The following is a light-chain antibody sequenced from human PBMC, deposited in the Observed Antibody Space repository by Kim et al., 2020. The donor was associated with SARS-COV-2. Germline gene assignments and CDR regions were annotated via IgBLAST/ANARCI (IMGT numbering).Light chain of an antibody. J-gene: IGLJ2*01. CDR3: AVWDDSLNGVV. CDR2: TNN. Sequence: GPRVTISCSGSSSNIGSNTVNWYQQLPGTAPNLLIYTNNQRPSGVPDRFSGSKSGTSASLAISGLQSEDEADYYCAVWDDSLNGVVFGGGTQLTVL. CDR1: SSNIGSNT. V-gene: IGLV1-44*01.